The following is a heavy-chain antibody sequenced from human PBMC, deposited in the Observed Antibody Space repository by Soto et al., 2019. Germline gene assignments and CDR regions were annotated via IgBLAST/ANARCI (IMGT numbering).Heavy chain of an antibody. J-gene: IGHJ6*03. V-gene: IGHV3-23*01. CDR1: GFTFSSYA. D-gene: IGHD3-10*01. CDR3: AKGLPYYYGSGSYQAPSYYYYYMDV. CDR2: ISGSGGST. Sequence: EVQLLESGGGLVQPGGSLRLSCAASGFTFSSYAMSWVRQAPGKGLEWVSAISGSGGSTYYADSVKGRFTISRDNSKNTLYLQMNSLRAEDTAVYYCAKGLPYYYGSGSYQAPSYYYYYMDVWGKGTTVTVSS.